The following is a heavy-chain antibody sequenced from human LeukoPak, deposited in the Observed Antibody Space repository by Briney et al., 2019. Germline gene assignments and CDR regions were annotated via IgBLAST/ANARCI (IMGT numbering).Heavy chain of an antibody. CDR1: GYTFTIYD. V-gene: IGHV1-8*01. J-gene: IGHJ5*02. D-gene: IGHD5-18*01. Sequence: ASVKVSCKASGYTFTIYDINWVRQATGQGLEWMGWMNPNSGNTAYAQKFQGRVTMIRNTSISTAYMELSSLRSEDPAVYYCATGIQNRWIQLWLRFLWLDPWGQGTPVTVSS. CDR2: MNPNSGNT. CDR3: ATGIQNRWIQLWLRFLWLDP.